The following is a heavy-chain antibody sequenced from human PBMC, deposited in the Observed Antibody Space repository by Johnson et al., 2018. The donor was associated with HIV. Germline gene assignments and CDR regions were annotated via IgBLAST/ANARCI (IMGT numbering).Heavy chain of an antibody. V-gene: IGHV3-53*01. CDR2: LYSGGST. J-gene: IGHJ3*02. D-gene: IGHD1-26*01. CDR3: AKGDGLVGGSDAFDI. Sequence: WVSVLYSGGSTYYADSVKGRFTISRDNPKNTLYLQMSSLRAEDTAVYYCAKGDGLVGGSDAFDIWGQGTMVTVSS.